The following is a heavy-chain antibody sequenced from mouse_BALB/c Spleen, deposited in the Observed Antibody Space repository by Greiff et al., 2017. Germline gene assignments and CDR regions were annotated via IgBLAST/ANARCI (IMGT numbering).Heavy chain of an antibody. CDR2: IYPGDGDT. V-gene: IGHV1-82*01. Sequence: VQLQQSGPELVKPGASVKISCKASGYAFSSSWMNWVKQRPGQGLEWIGRIYPGDGDTNYNGKFKGKATLTAVKSSSTAYMQLSSLTSVDSAVYFWARGDYYAMDYWGQGTSVTVSS. CDR3: ARGDYYAMDY. CDR1: GYAFSSSW. J-gene: IGHJ4*01.